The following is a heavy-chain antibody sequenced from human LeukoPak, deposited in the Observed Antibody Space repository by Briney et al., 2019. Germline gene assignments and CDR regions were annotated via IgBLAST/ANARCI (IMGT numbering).Heavy chain of an antibody. CDR3: ARAFGSRWYAGF. J-gene: IGHJ4*02. CDR1: GGTFSSYA. D-gene: IGHD6-13*01. Sequence: SVKVSCKASGGTFSSYAISWVRQAPGQGLEWMGGIIPIFGTANYAQKFQGRVTITADKSTSTAYMELSSLRSEDTAVYYCARAFGSRWYAGFWGQGTLVTVSS. CDR2: IIPIFGTA. V-gene: IGHV1-69*06.